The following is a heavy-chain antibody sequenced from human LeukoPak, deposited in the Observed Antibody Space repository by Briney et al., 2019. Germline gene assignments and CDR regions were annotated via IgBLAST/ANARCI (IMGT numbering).Heavy chain of an antibody. J-gene: IGHJ3*01. CDR2: ISSDWTNT. Sequence: GGPLSLSCSASGFTFSSWWLHWLRQAPPRELPWVSRISSDWTNTAYGDSVKGRFTISRDNAKNTLYLQRNSLRVDDTGVYYCARGDWGSALSWGRGTMVTVSS. CDR1: GFTFSSWW. D-gene: IGHD7-27*01. V-gene: IGHV3-74*01. CDR3: ARGDWGSALS.